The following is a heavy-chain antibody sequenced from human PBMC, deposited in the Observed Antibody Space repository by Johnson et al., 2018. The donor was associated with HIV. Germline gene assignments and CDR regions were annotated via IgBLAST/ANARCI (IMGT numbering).Heavy chain of an antibody. CDR3: ARDLVGSPRAFDI. Sequence: VQVVESGGSLLQPGGSLRLSCAASGFTFSTNAMSWVRQAPGKGLEWVSGISDSGGSTYYADSVKGRFTISRDNAKNSLYLQMHSLRVEDTASYYCARDLVGSPRAFDIWGQGTMVTISS. CDR1: GFTFSTNA. D-gene: IGHD2-8*02. V-gene: IGHV3-23*04. J-gene: IGHJ3*02. CDR2: ISDSGGST.